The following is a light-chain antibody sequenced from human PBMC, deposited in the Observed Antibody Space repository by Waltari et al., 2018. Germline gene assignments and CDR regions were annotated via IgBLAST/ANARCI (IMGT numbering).Light chain of an antibody. V-gene: IGKV3-11*01. J-gene: IGKJ5*01. CDR2: DAF. CDR3: QQRTNWPSIT. Sequence: EIVLTQSPATLSLSPGERATLSSRASQSVSSYLAWYQQKPGQAPRLLIYDAFNRAAGIPARFSGSGSGTDFTLTISNLEPEDFAVYYCQQRTNWPSITFGQGTRLEIK. CDR1: QSVSSY.